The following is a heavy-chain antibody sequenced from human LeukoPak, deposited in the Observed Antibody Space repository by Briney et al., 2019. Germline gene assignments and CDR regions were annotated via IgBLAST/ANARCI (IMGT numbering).Heavy chain of an antibody. V-gene: IGHV3-21*01. CDR2: ITSGGDYL. CDR1: GFTFGGYT. CDR3: ARVSIFGVVIANDY. J-gene: IGHJ4*02. Sequence: GGSLRLSCAASGFTFGGYTMSWVRQAPGKGLQWVSTITSGGDYLYYADPVKGRFTISRDDSKNSLYLHMNSLRAEDTAVYYCARVSIFGVVIANDYWGQGTVVTVSS. D-gene: IGHD3-16*02.